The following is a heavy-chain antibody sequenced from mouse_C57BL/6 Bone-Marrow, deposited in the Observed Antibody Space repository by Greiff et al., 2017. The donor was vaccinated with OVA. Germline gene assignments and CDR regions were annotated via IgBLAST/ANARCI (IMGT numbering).Heavy chain of an antibody. D-gene: IGHD1-1*01. CDR1: GYAFSSSW. CDR3: ARSGYYGTFDY. V-gene: IGHV1-82*01. Sequence: VQLQQSGPELVKPGDSLKISCKASGYAFSSSWMNWVKQRPGKGLEWIGRIYPGDGDTNYNGKFKGKATLTADKSSSTAYMQLSSLTSEDSAVYFCARSGYYGTFDYWGQGTTLTVSS. J-gene: IGHJ2*01. CDR2: IYPGDGDT.